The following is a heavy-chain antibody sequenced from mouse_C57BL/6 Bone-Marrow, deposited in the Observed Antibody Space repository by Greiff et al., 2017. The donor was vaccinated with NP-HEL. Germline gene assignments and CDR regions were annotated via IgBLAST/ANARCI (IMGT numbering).Heavy chain of an antibody. D-gene: IGHD2-14*01. J-gene: IGHJ1*03. CDR2: ILPSIGRT. CDR1: DSEVFPIAY. CDR3: ARRYRDWYLGV. Sequence: VQLVESGSELRSPGSSVKLSCKDFDSEVFPIAYMSWVRQKPGHGFEWIGGILPSIGRTIYGEKFEDKATLDADTLSNTAYLELNSLTSEDSAIYYCARRYRDWYLGVWGTGATVTVSS. V-gene: IGHV15-2*01.